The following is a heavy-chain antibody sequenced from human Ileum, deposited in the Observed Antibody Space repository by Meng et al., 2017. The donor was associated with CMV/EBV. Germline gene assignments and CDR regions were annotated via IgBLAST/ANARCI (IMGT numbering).Heavy chain of an antibody. J-gene: IGHJ6*02. CDR1: GGSISSSSYY. CDR3: ARARSSDYYYGMDV. CDR2: IYYSGST. V-gene: IGHV4-39*07. D-gene: IGHD6-13*01. Sequence: GSLRLSCTVSGGSISSSSYYWGWIRQPPGKGLEWIGSIYYSGSTYYNPSLKSRVTISVDTSKNQFSLKLSSVTAADTAVYYCARARSSDYYYGMDVWGQGTTVTVSS.